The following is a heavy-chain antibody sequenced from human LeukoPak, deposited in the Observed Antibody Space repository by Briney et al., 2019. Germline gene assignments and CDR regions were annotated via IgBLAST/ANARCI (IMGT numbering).Heavy chain of an antibody. CDR2: IYYSGST. D-gene: IGHD5-12*01. V-gene: IGHV4-59*08. Sequence: SETLSLTFTVSGGSISSYYWSWIRQPPGKGLEWIGYIYYSGSTNYNPSLKSRVTISVDTSKNQFSLKLSSVTAADTAVYYCARLRGYSGYDYLGNAFDIWGQGTMVTVSS. CDR1: GGSISSYY. J-gene: IGHJ3*02. CDR3: ARLRGYSGYDYLGNAFDI.